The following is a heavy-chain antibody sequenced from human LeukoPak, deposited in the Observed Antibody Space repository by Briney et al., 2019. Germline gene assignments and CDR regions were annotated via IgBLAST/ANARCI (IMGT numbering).Heavy chain of an antibody. V-gene: IGHV3-9*01. CDR3: AKGAGGSGWYLVDY. CDR2: ISWNSGGI. J-gene: IGHJ4*02. Sequence: GGSLRLSCAASGFNFEDYAMHWVRQAPGKGLDWVSRISWNSGGIGYADSVKGRFTISRDNAKNSLYLQMNSLRPEDTALYYCAKGAGGSGWYLVDYWGQGTLVTVSS. D-gene: IGHD6-19*01. CDR1: GFNFEDYA.